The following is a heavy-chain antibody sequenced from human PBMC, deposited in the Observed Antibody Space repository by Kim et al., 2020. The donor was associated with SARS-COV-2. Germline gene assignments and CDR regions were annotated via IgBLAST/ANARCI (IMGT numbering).Heavy chain of an antibody. CDR1: GFTFDDYA. CDR2: ISWDGGST. D-gene: IGHD5-18*01. CDR3: AKDMGRGYSYGYWTIRGNYYYGMDV. J-gene: IGHJ6*02. Sequence: GGSLRLSCAASGFTFDDYAMHWVRQAPGKGLEWVSLISWDGGSTYYADSVKGRFTISRDNSKNSLYLQMNSLRAEDTALYYCAKDMGRGYSYGYWTIRGNYYYGMDVWGQGTTVTVSS. V-gene: IGHV3-43D*03.